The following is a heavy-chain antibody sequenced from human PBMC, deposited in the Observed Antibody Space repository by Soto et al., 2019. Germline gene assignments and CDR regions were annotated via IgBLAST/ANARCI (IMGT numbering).Heavy chain of an antibody. D-gene: IGHD1-26*01. J-gene: IGHJ4*02. CDR3: ARRPRRYPPSY. CDR1: GGSFSGYY. Sequence: SETLSLTCAVYGGSFSGYYWSWIRQPPGKGLEWIGEINHSGSTNYNPSLKSRVTILVDTSKNQFSLKLSSVTAADTAVYYCARRPRRYPPSYWGQATRVTVSS. V-gene: IGHV4-34*01. CDR2: INHSGST.